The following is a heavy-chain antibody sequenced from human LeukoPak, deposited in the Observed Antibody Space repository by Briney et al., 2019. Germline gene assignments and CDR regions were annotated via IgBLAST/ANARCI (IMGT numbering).Heavy chain of an antibody. Sequence: GASVKVSCKASGYTFTSYDINWLRQATGQGLEWMGWMNPNSGNTGYAQKFQGRVTMTRNTSISTAYMELSSLRSEDTAVYYCARPETLYCSGGSCSVSYYYYYGMDVWGQGTTVTVSS. CDR2: MNPNSGNT. CDR3: ARPETLYCSGGSCSVSYYYYYGMDV. J-gene: IGHJ6*02. D-gene: IGHD2-15*01. CDR1: GYTFTSYD. V-gene: IGHV1-8*01.